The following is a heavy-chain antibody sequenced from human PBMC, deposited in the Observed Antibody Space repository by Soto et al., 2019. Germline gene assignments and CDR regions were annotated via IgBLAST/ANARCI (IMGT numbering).Heavy chain of an antibody. D-gene: IGHD6-6*01. CDR3: ARARSIAALLTFDY. Sequence: EVQLVESGGGLVQPGGSLRLSCAASGFTFSSYWMSWVRQAPGKGLEWVANIKQDGSEKYYVDSVKGRFTISRDNAKNSLYLQMNSLRADDTAVYYCARARSIAALLTFDYWGQGTLVTVSS. CDR2: IKQDGSEK. J-gene: IGHJ4*02. CDR1: GFTFSSYW. V-gene: IGHV3-7*01.